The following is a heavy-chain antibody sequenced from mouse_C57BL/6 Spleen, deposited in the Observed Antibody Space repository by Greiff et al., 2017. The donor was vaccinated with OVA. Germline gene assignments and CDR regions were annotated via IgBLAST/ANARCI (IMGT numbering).Heavy chain of an antibody. D-gene: IGHD1-1*01. CDR2: ISYDGSN. Sequence: VQLKESGPGLVKPSQSLSLTCSVTGYSITSGYYWNWIRQFPGNKLEWMGYISYDGSNNYNPSLKNRISITRDTSKNQFFLKLNSVTTEDTATYYCASGDYDFDYWGQGTTLTVSS. CDR3: ASGDYDFDY. CDR1: GYSITSGYY. J-gene: IGHJ2*01. V-gene: IGHV3-6*01.